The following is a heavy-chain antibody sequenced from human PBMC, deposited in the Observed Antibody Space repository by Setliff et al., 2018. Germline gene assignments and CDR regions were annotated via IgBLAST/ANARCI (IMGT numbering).Heavy chain of an antibody. CDR3: AKGGLTRDY. Sequence: HPGGSLRLSCAASGFTFSSFPMNWVRQAPGKGLQWVSYISGSGNTIYYADSVKGRFTISRDNAKKSLYLQMSSLRAEDTAVYYCAKGGLTRDYWGQRTLVTVSS. J-gene: IGHJ4*02. V-gene: IGHV3-48*04. CDR2: ISGSGNTI. CDR1: GFTFSSFP. D-gene: IGHD7-27*01.